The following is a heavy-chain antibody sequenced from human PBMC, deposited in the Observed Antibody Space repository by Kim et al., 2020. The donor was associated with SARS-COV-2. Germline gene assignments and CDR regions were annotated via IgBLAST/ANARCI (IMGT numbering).Heavy chain of an antibody. CDR3: VTGSGYSSTWGPFDY. CDR1: GYTFTGYY. D-gene: IGHD2-2*01. Sequence: ASVKVSCKTSGYTFTGYYMHWVRQAPGQGLEWMGWMNPNSGATYYAQKFQGRVTMTRDTSIGTAYMDLSRLTSDDTAFYYCVTGSGYSSTWGPFDYWGQGTLVTVSS. CDR2: MNPNSGAT. V-gene: IGHV1-2*02. J-gene: IGHJ4*02.